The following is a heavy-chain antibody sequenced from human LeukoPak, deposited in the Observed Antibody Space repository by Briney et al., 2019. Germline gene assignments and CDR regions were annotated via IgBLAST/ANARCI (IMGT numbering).Heavy chain of an antibody. D-gene: IGHD3-16*01. Sequence: ASVKVSCKASGYTFTDYHMHWVRQAPGQGLEWMGWINPNSGDTNYAQKFQGRVTMTRDTSISTAYMELSRLRSDDAAVYYCARRFYYAMDVWGQGTTVTVSS. J-gene: IGHJ6*02. CDR1: GYTFTDYH. V-gene: IGHV1-2*02. CDR3: ARRFYYAMDV. CDR2: INPNSGDT.